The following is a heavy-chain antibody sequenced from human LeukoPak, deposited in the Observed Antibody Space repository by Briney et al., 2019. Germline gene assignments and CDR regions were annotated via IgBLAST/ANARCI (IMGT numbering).Heavy chain of an antibody. D-gene: IGHD4-11*01. V-gene: IGHV3-21*01. CDR2: ISSGTSYI. J-gene: IGHJ6*03. Sequence: PGGSLRLSCAASGFTFNTYTMNWVRQAPGKGLEWVSSISSGTSYIYYADSVKGRFTISRDNAKNSLYLQMNSLRAEDTAVYYCARVAVISDYYYYYYYMDVWGKGTTVTVSS. CDR3: ARVAVISDYYYYYYYMDV. CDR1: GFTFNTYT.